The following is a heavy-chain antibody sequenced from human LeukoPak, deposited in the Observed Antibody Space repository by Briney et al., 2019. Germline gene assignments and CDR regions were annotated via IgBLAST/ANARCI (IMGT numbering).Heavy chain of an antibody. Sequence: GGSLRLLCAASGFTVSSNYMSWVRQAPGKGLEWVSVIYSGGSTYYADSVKGRFTISRDNSKHTLYLQMNSLRAEDTAVYYCARAYDILTGLDYWGQGTLVTVSS. J-gene: IGHJ4*02. CDR1: GFTVSSNY. D-gene: IGHD3-9*01. CDR2: IYSGGST. CDR3: ARAYDILTGLDY. V-gene: IGHV3-53*01.